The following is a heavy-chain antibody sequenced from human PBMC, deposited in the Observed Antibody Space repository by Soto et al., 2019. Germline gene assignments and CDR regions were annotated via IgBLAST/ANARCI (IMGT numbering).Heavy chain of an antibody. Sequence: GGPLRLSCAASGFTFSSYWMSWVRQAPGKGLEWVANIKQDGSEKYYVDSVKGRFTISRDNAKNSLYLQMNSLRAEDTAVYYCARDLRAYYDSSGYYDDYWGQGTLVTVSS. D-gene: IGHD3-22*01. CDR1: GFTFSSYW. V-gene: IGHV3-7*01. J-gene: IGHJ4*02. CDR2: IKQDGSEK. CDR3: ARDLRAYYDSSGYYDDY.